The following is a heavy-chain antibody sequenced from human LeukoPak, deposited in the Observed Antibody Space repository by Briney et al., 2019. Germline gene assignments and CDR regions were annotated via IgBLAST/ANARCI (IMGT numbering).Heavy chain of an antibody. D-gene: IGHD1-26*01. CDR3: ARGSSGEDYFDY. J-gene: IGHJ4*02. CDR2: IGSSSSYI. Sequence: GGSLRLSCAASGFTFSSYSMNWVRQAPGKGLEWVSSIGSSSSYIYYADSVKGRFTISRDNAKNSLYLQMNSLRAEDTAVYYCARGSSGEDYFDYWGQGTLVTVSS. V-gene: IGHV3-21*01. CDR1: GFTFSSYS.